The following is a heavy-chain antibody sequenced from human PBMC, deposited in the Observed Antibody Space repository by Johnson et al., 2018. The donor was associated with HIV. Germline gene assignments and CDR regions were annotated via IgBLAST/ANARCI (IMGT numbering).Heavy chain of an antibody. V-gene: IGHV3-30-3*01. Sequence: QVQLVESGGGVVQPGRSLRLSCAASGFTFSNYAMHWVRQAPGKGLEWVAILPYDGSNKYYADSVKGRFTISRDNSKNTLYLHMSSLRPEDTAVYYGSSGGMWFVGYDAFDIWGQGTMVTVSS. CDR2: LPYDGSNK. D-gene: IGHD3-10*01. CDR1: GFTFSNYA. J-gene: IGHJ3*02. CDR3: SSGGMWFVGYDAFDI.